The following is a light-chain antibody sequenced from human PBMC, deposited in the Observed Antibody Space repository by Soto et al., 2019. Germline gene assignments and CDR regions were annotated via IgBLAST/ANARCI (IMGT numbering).Light chain of an antibody. CDR1: SRDVGGYNS. CDR2: EVT. V-gene: IGLV2-14*01. J-gene: IGLJ1*01. Sequence: QSALTQPASVSGSPGQSITISCAGTSRDVGGYNSVSWYQQHPGKAPKLPIYEVTNRPSGVSNRFSGSKSGNTASLTISGLQTEDEADYYCSSYTSGSALYVFGTGTKLTVL. CDR3: SSYTSGSALYV.